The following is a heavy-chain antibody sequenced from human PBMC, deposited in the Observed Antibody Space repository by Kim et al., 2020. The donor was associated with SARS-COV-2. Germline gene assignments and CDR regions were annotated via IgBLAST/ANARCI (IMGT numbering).Heavy chain of an antibody. CDR2: ISGSGGST. V-gene: IGHV3-23*01. CDR3: AKDPDPGNRDSIAAGDY. J-gene: IGHJ4*02. CDR1: GFTFSSYA. D-gene: IGHD6-6*01. Sequence: GGSLRLSCAASGFTFSSYAMSWVRQAPGKGLEWVSAISGSGGSTYYADSVKGRFTISRDNSKNTLYLQMNSLRAEDTAVYYCAKDPDPGNRDSIAAGDYWGQGTLVTVSS.